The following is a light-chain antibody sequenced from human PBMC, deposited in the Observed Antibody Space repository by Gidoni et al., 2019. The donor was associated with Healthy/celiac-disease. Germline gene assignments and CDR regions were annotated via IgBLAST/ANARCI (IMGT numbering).Light chain of an antibody. J-gene: IGLJ3*02. V-gene: IGLV2-23*02. CDR2: EVS. CDR3: CSYAGSSTSL. CDR1: SSDVGSYNL. Sequence: QSALTQPASVPGSPGQSLTISCTGTSSDVGSYNLVSWYQQHPVKAPKLMIYEVSKRPSGVSNRFSGSKSGNTASLTISGLQAEDEADYYCCSYAGSSTSLFGGGTKLTVL.